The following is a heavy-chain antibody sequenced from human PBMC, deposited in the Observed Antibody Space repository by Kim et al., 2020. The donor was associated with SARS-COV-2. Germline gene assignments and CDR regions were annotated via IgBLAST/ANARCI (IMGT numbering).Heavy chain of an antibody. CDR3: VRFGRSYGAVL. CDR2: ITRSGDGS. V-gene: IGHV3-64D*06. CDR1: GFTFSDYA. J-gene: IGHJ1*01. Sequence: GGSLRLSCAGSGFTFSDYAIPWVRRAPGKGLEYVSAITRSGDGSFYADSVEGRFTISRDNSKNTLYLQMNSLRLEDTSMYYCVRFGRSYGAVLWGQGTLVSVSS. D-gene: IGHD5-18*01.